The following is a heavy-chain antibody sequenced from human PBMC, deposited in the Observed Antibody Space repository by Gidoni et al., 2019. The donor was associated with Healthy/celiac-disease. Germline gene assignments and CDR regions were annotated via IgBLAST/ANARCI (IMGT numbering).Heavy chain of an antibody. Sequence: QVQLVASGGGVVQPGRSLRLSCAASGVTFSGYAMHWVGQAPGKGREWVAVIAYDGSNKYYADSVKGRFTISSDNSKNTLYLQMNSLRAEDTAVYYCASYTEGIAASSRVGWFDPWGQGTLVTVSS. CDR2: IAYDGSNK. CDR1: GVTFSGYA. CDR3: ASYTEGIAASSRVGWFDP. J-gene: IGHJ5*02. D-gene: IGHD6-13*01. V-gene: IGHV3-30-3*02.